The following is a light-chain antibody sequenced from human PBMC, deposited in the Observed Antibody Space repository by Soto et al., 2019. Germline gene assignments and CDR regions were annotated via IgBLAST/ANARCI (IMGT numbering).Light chain of an antibody. CDR1: SSNIGSNY. Sequence: QSVLTQPPSASGTPGQRVTISCSGSSSNIGSNYVYWYQQLPGTAPKLLIYRNNQRPSGVPDRFSGSKSGTSASLAISGRRSEDEADYYCAAWDDSLSGEVVFGGGTKVTVL. V-gene: IGLV1-47*01. J-gene: IGLJ2*01. CDR3: AAWDDSLSGEVV. CDR2: RNN.